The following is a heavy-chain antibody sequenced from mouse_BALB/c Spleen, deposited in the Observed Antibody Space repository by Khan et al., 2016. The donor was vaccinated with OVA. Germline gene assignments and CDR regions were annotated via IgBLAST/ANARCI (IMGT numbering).Heavy chain of an antibody. CDR3: ARRGDGYYGAMDY. Sequence: EVQLVESGPGLVKPSQSLSLTCTVTGYSITSDYAWNWIRQFPGNKLEWMDYISYSGSTSYNPSLKSRISITRDTSKNQFFLQLNSVTTEDTATYYCARRGDGYYGAMDYWGQGTSVTVSS. CDR2: ISYSGST. D-gene: IGHD2-3*01. CDR1: GYSITSDYA. J-gene: IGHJ4*01. V-gene: IGHV3-2*02.